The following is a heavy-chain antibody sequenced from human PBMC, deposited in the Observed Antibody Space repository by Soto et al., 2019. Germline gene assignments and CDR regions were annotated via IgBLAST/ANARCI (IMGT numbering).Heavy chain of an antibody. CDR2: ISGSGGST. CDR1: GFTFSSYA. J-gene: IGHJ1*01. Sequence: GGSLRLSCAASGFTFSSYAMSWVRQAPGQGLEWVSAISGSGGSTYYADSVKGRFTISRDNSKNTLYLQMNSLRAEDTAVYYCAKDMGPYSSSSEYFQHWGQGTLVTVSS. D-gene: IGHD6-6*01. CDR3: AKDMGPYSSSSEYFQH. V-gene: IGHV3-23*01.